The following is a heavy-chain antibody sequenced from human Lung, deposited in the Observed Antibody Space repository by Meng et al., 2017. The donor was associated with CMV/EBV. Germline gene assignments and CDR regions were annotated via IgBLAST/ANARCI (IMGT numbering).Heavy chain of an antibody. Sequence: VQLVGSGGGVVQPGRSLELSCAASGFTFSSYAMHWVRQAPGKGLEWVAVISYDGSNKYYADSVKGRFTISRDNSKNTLYLQMNSLRAEDTAVYYCARDDSSSWGQGTLVTVSS. CDR1: GFTFSSYA. J-gene: IGHJ5*02. D-gene: IGHD3-22*01. CDR3: ARDDSSS. V-gene: IGHV3-30-3*01. CDR2: ISYDGSNK.